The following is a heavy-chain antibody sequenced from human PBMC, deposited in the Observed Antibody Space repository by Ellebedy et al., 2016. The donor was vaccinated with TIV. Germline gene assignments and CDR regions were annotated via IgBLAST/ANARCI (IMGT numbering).Heavy chain of an antibody. Sequence: SETLSLTXTVSGGSISSSSYYWGWIRQPPGKGLEWIGSIYYSGSTNYNPSLKSRVTISVDTSKNQFSLKLSSVTAADTAVYYCAPGVGVQGGYWGQGTLVTVSS. CDR3: APGVGVQGGY. CDR2: IYYSGST. CDR1: GGSISSSSYY. V-gene: IGHV4-39*07. J-gene: IGHJ4*02. D-gene: IGHD2-21*01.